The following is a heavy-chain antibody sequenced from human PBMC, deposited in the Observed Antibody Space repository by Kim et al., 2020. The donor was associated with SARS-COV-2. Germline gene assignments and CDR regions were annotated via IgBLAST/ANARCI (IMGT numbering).Heavy chain of an antibody. J-gene: IGHJ4*02. CDR3: ARDRGQQLVTGVFDD. CDR1: GYTFTSNS. Sequence: ASVKVSCKTSGYTFTSNSVSWVRQAPGQGLEWMGWISSYSGQTNFAQKLQGRVTMTTDTSTSTAYMGLRTLRSDDTAVCFCARDRGQQLVTGVFDDWGQGTLVTVSS. D-gene: IGHD6-13*01. CDR2: ISSYSGQT. V-gene: IGHV1-18*04.